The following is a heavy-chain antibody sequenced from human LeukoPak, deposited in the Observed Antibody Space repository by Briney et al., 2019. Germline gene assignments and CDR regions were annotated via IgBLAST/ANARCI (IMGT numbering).Heavy chain of an antibody. CDR3: ARVELIAVAAFDY. V-gene: IGHV4-34*01. D-gene: IGHD6-19*01. CDR2: INHSGST. Sequence: SETLSLTCAVYGGSSSGYYWSWIRQPPGKGLEWIGEINHSGSTNYNPSLKSRVTISVDTSKNQFSLKLSSVTAADTAVYYCARVELIAVAAFDYWGQGTLVTVSS. CDR1: GGSSSGYY. J-gene: IGHJ4*02.